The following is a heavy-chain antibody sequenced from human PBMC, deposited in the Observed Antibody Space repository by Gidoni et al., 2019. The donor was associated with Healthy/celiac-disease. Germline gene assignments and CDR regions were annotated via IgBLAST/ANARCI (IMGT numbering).Heavy chain of an antibody. J-gene: IGHJ4*02. CDR1: GGSISSSSYY. CDR3: ARDGIAAAGTIFDY. Sequence: QLQLQESGPGLVKPSETLSLTCTVSGGSISSSSYYWGWIRQPPGKGLEWIGSIYYSGSTHYNPSLKSRVTISVDTSKNQFSLKLSSVTAADTAVYYCARDGIAAAGTIFDYWGQGTLVTVSS. D-gene: IGHD6-13*01. V-gene: IGHV4-39*07. CDR2: IYYSGST.